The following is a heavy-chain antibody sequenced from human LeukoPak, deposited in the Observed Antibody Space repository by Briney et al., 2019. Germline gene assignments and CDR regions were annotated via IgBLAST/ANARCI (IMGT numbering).Heavy chain of an antibody. Sequence: SETLSLTCTVSGGSVSSTRHYWGWIRQPPGKGLEWIGSMYYSGSTYYNPSLRSRVTTSVDTTKNQFSLKLGSVTAADTAVYYCARLLKHSGSYYCDFWGQGTLVTVSS. CDR2: MYYSGST. CDR1: GGSVSSTRHY. D-gene: IGHD1-26*01. V-gene: IGHV4-39*01. J-gene: IGHJ4*02. CDR3: ARLLKHSGSYYCDF.